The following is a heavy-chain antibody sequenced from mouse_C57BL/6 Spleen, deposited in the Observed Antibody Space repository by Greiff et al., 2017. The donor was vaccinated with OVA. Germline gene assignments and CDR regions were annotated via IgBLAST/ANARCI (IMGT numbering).Heavy chain of an antibody. J-gene: IGHJ3*01. V-gene: IGHV1-55*01. CDR2: IYPGSGST. Sequence: QVQLKQSGAELVKPGASVKMSCKASGYTFTSYWITWVKQRPGQGLEWIGDIYPGSGSTNYNEKFKSKATLTVDTSSSTAYMQLSSLTSEDSAVYYCARRSFSWFAYWGQGTLVTVSA. CDR1: GYTFTSYW. CDR3: ARRSFSWFAY.